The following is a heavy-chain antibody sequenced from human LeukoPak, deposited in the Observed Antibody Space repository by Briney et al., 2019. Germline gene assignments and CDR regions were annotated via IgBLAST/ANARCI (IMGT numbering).Heavy chain of an antibody. CDR1: GFTVNSNY. V-gene: IGHV3-66*01. J-gene: IGHJ4*02. D-gene: IGHD3-22*01. CDR3: AKLAYYYDSSGYHSIGDY. CDR2: IYSGGST. Sequence: GGSLRLSCAASGFTVNSNYMSWVRQAPGKGLEWVSVIYSGGSTYYADSVKGRFTISRDNSKNTLYLQMNSLRAEDAAVYYCAKLAYYYDSSGYHSIGDYWGQGTLVTVSS.